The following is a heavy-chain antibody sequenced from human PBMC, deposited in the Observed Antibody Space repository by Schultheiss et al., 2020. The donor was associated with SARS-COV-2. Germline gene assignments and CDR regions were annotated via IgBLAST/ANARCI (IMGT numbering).Heavy chain of an antibody. J-gene: IGHJ4*02. Sequence: GGSLRLSCAASGFTFSSYAMHWVRQAPGKGLEWVAVISYDGSNKYYADSVKGRFTISRDNSKNTLYLQMNSLRAEDTAVYYCARDQHYDFWSGYYAGLDYWGQGTLVTVSS. CDR3: ARDQHYDFWSGYYAGLDY. CDR2: ISYDGSNK. V-gene: IGHV3-30-3*01. CDR1: GFTFSSYA. D-gene: IGHD3-3*01.